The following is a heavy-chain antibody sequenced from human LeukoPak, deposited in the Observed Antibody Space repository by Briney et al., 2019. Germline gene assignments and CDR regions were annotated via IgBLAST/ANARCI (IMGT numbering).Heavy chain of an antibody. CDR3: ARGGASPPSYYYYYMDV. D-gene: IGHD3-16*01. CDR1: GGSISSHY. Sequence: PSETLSLTCTVSGGSISSHYWSWIRQPPRKGLEWIGHIYYSGNTNYNTSLKRRVTISVDTSKNQFSLKLSSVTAADTAVYYCARGGASPPSYYYYYMDVWGKGTTVTVSS. CDR2: IYYSGNT. J-gene: IGHJ6*03. V-gene: IGHV4-59*11.